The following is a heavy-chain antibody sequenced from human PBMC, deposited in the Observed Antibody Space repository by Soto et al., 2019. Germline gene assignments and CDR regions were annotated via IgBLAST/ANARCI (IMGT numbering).Heavy chain of an antibody. Sequence: GGSQRLSCAASGFTFSSYEMNWVRQAPGKGLEWVSNIRSSDRTTYYADSVKGRFTISRDNAKNSLYLQMNNLRAEDTAVYYCARASAVRIPYGMDVWGQGTTVTVSS. J-gene: IGHJ6*02. V-gene: IGHV3-48*03. CDR3: ARASAVRIPYGMDV. CDR1: GFTFSSYE. D-gene: IGHD2-15*01. CDR2: IRSSDRTT.